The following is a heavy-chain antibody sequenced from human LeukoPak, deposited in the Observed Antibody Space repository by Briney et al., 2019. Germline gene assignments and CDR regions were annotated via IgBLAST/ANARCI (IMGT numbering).Heavy chain of an antibody. D-gene: IGHD6-13*01. V-gene: IGHV1-69*13. Sequence: SVKVSCKASGGTFSSYAISWVRQAPGQGLEWMGGIIPIFGTANYAQKFQGRVTITADESTSTAYMGLSSLRSEDTAVYYCARVSSRWYLGMDVWGKGTTVTVSS. CDR3: ARVSSRWYLGMDV. J-gene: IGHJ6*04. CDR1: GGTFSSYA. CDR2: IIPIFGTA.